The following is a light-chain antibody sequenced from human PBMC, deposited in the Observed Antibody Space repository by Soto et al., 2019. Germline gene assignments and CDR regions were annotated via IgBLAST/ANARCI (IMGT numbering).Light chain of an antibody. V-gene: IGLV1-44*01. CDR1: SSNIGSNT. J-gene: IGLJ2*01. CDR2: SNN. CDR3: QSYDTFLSAVV. Sequence: QSVLTQPPSASGTPGQRVTISCSGSSSNIGSNTVNWYQQLPGTAPRLLMYSNNQRPSGVPDRFSASKSGTSASLAITGLLPEDEADYYCQSYDTFLSAVVFGGGTKLTVL.